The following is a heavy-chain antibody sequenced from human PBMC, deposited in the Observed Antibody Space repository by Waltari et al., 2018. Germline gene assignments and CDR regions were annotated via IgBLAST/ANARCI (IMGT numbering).Heavy chain of an antibody. J-gene: IGHJ2*01. CDR2: MYYSGST. Sequence: QLQLQESGPGLVNPSETLSLTCVVSGGSIIHAAYYWGWVRQPPGKGLEFIGSMYYSGSTYYNPSLKSRVTISVDTSQNQFSLRLSSVTAADTAVYYCARQDYYYVKGYFDLWGRGTLVTVSS. CDR1: GGSIIHAAYY. V-gene: IGHV4-39*01. D-gene: IGHD3-22*01. CDR3: ARQDYYYVKGYFDL.